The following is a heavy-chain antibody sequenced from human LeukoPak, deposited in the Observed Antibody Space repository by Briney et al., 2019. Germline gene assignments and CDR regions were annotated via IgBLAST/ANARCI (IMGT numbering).Heavy chain of an antibody. V-gene: IGHV4-34*01. CDR2: INHSGST. CDR1: GGSFSGYY. CDR3: AGGYPPRY. Sequence: PSDTLSLTCAVYGGSFSGYYWSWIRQPPGKGLEWIGEINHSGSTNYNPSLKSRVTISVDTSKNQFSLKLSSVTAADTAVYYCAGGYPPRYWGQGTLVTVSS. J-gene: IGHJ4*02.